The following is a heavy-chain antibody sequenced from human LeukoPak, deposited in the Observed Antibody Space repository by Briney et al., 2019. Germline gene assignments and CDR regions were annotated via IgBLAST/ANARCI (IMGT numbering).Heavy chain of an antibody. V-gene: IGHV4-59*01. J-gene: IGHJ6*03. D-gene: IGHD3-16*01. CDR3: ARGLDYYYYYMDV. CDR1: GGSISSYY. Sequence: PSETLSLTCTVSGGSISSYYLSWIRQPPGKGLEWIGYIYYNGSTNYNPSLKSRVTISVDTSKDQFSLKLSSVTAADTAVDYCARGLDYYYYYMDVWGNGTTFTVSS. CDR2: IYYNGST.